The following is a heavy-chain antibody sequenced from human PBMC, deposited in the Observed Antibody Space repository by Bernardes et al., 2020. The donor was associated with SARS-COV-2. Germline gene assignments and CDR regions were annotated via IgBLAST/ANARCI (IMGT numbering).Heavy chain of an antibody. Sequence: GGSLRLSCAASGFTVSSNYMSWVRQAPGKGLEWVSDIYSGGSTYYADSVKGRFTISRDNSKNTLYLQMNSLRAEDTAVYYCARDPDYYDSRRDAFVIWGQRTMVTVSS. CDR1: GFTVSSNY. CDR3: ARDPDYYDSRRDAFVI. D-gene: IGHD3-22*01. CDR2: IYSGGST. V-gene: IGHV3-53*01. J-gene: IGHJ3*02.